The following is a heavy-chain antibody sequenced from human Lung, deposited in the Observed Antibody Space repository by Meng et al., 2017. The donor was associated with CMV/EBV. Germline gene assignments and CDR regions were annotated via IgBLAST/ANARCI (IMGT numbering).Heavy chain of an antibody. V-gene: IGHV4-59*01. D-gene: IGHD5-12*01. CDR1: GGSISGYY. CDR2: IYYTGST. CDR3: ARATGGNGLVAYYYYGLDV. Sequence: SETLSLXCAGSGGSISGYYWSWIRQPPGKGLEWIGYIYYTGSTNYNPSLKSRVTISLDTSKNQFSLKLRSVTAADTAVYYCARATGGNGLVAYYYYGLDVWGQGTXVTVSS. J-gene: IGHJ6*02.